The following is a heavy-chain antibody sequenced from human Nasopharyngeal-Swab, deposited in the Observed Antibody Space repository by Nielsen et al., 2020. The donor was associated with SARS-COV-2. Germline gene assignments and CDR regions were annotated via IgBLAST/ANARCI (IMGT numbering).Heavy chain of an antibody. CDR2: IHQSGIT. CDR3: ARGPLDSTHDFDY. J-gene: IGHJ4*02. V-gene: IGHV4-34*01. Sequence: GSLRLSCAVNSASFSSYYWSWIRQPPGNGLDWIGQIHQSGITYYNAPLKSRVIISVEMSKNQISLKLNSVTAADTAVYYCARGPLDSTHDFDYWDQGTLVTVSS. CDR1: SASFSSYY. D-gene: IGHD2-15*01.